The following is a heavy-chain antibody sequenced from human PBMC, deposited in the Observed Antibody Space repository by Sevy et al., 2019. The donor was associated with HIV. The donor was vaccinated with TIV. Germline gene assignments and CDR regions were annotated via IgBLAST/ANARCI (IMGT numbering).Heavy chain of an antibody. CDR2: LSFGCGKI. V-gene: IGHV3-23*01. CDR1: GFDSSIYS. J-gene: IGHJ4*02. CDR3: AREGCTKPHDY. D-gene: IGHD2-8*01. Sequence: GGSLRLSCAASGFDSSIYSMSWVRQAPGKGLEWVSTLSFGCGKINYADSVKGRFTISRDNSKSSVYLQMNNMRVEDTAVYYCAREGCTKPHDYWGQGTLVTVS.